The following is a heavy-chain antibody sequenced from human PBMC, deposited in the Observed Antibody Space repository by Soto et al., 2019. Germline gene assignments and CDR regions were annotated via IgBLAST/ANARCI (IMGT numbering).Heavy chain of an antibody. CDR1: GGSVSSGSYY. CDR3: AGGLDDSSAYYPYYCDS. D-gene: IGHD3-22*01. J-gene: IGHJ4*02. V-gene: IGHV4-61*01. Sequence: SETLSLTCTVSGGSVSSGSYYWSWIRQPPGKGLEWIGYIYYSGSTNYNPSLKSRVTISVYTSKNQLSLKLSSVTAADPAGYYCAGGLDDSSAYYPYYCDSCCQETLVNFSS. CDR2: IYYSGST.